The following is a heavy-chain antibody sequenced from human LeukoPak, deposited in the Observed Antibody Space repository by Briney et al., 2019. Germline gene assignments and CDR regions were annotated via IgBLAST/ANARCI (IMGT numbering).Heavy chain of an antibody. D-gene: IGHD5-12*01. V-gene: IGHV3-7*01. CDR3: ARLTGYSGYGPFDY. J-gene: IGHJ4*02. Sequence: GGSLRLSCAASGFTFSSYWMSWVRQAPGKGLEWVANIKQDGSEKYYVDSVKGRFTISRDNAKNSLYLQMNSLRAEDTAVYYCARLTGYSGYGPFDYWGQGTLVTVSS. CDR2: IKQDGSEK. CDR1: GFTFSSYW.